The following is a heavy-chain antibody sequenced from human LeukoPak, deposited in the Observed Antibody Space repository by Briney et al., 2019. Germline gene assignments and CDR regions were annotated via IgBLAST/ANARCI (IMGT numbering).Heavy chain of an antibody. D-gene: IGHD1-1*01. Sequence: HPGEPLTLSCAASGFTLSQHWMTWVRQAPGKGLEWVANIKEDESHTNYVDSVKGQFTLSRDNAKNSVYLQMNSRRAEDTAVYYWTKEHWRPEYWGEGTLVTVSS. CDR3: TKEHWRPEY. V-gene: IGHV3-7*03. CDR2: IKEDESHT. CDR1: GFTLSQHW. J-gene: IGHJ1*01.